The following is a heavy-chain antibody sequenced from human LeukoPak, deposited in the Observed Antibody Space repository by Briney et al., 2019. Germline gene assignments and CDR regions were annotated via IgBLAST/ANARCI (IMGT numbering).Heavy chain of an antibody. CDR2: ITPSGDTS. V-gene: IGHV3-23*01. J-gene: IGHJ6*03. D-gene: IGHD2-2*01. Sequence: GGSLRLSCEGPAFIFGGHGINWVRQPAGKGLEWVAGITPSGDTSYYADSVRGRFTISRDNSKSIVSLQMNSLRAEDTAVYFCARDRIGYCSATSCFVNSYYYMDVWGKGTTVTVSS. CDR1: AFIFGGHG. CDR3: ARDRIGYCSATSCFVNSYYYMDV.